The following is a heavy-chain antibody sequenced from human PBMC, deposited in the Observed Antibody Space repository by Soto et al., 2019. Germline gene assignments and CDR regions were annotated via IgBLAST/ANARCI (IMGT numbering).Heavy chain of an antibody. Sequence: GGSLRLSCAASGFTVSSNYMSWVRQAPGKGLEWVSVIYSGGSTYYADSVKGRFTISRDNSKNTLYLQMNSLRAEDTAVYYCARNDYSNYFFFDYWGQGTLVTVAA. D-gene: IGHD4-4*01. V-gene: IGHV3-66*01. CDR2: IYSGGST. CDR3: ARNDYSNYFFFDY. CDR1: GFTVSSNY. J-gene: IGHJ4*02.